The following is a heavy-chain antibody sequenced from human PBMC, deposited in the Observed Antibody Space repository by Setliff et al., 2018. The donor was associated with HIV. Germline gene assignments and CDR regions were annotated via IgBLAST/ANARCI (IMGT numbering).Heavy chain of an antibody. V-gene: IGHV4-39*01. D-gene: IGHD6-13*01. J-gene: IGHJ4*02. CDR1: DDSLSRSDFY. Sequence: PSETLSLTCTVTDDSLSRSDFYWAWIRQPPEKGLEWVASIYDTGDTHYNPSLKSRVTISRDMSKNQFSLKLSSVTAADTAVYFCARHAAAAPFRYWGQGTLVTVSS. CDR2: IYDTGDT. CDR3: ARHAAAAPFRY.